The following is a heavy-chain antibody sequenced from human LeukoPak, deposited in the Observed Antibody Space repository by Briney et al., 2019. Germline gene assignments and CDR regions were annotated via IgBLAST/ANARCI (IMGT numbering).Heavy chain of an antibody. V-gene: IGHV1-8*03. CDR2: MNPNSGNT. Sequence: ASVKVSCKASGYTFTSYDINWVRQATGQGLEWMGWMNPNSGNTGYAQKFQGRVTITRNTSISTAYMELSSLRSEDTAVYYCASSVRIVGATGAFDIWGQGTMVTVSS. CDR1: GYTFTSYD. CDR3: ASSVRIVGATGAFDI. J-gene: IGHJ3*02. D-gene: IGHD1-26*01.